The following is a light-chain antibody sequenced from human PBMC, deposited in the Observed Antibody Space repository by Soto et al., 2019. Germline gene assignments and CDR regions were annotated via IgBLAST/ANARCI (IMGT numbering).Light chain of an antibody. J-gene: IGKJ3*01. CDR3: PQYGSTPFT. V-gene: IGKV3-20*01. CDR2: GAS. Sequence: EIVLTQSPGTLSLSPGDRATLSCRASQSVSTNYLAWYQQKLGQAPRLLIYGASSRATGIPDRFSGNGSGTDFTLTISRLEPEDFAVYYCPQYGSTPFTFGPGTKVDIK. CDR1: QSVSTNY.